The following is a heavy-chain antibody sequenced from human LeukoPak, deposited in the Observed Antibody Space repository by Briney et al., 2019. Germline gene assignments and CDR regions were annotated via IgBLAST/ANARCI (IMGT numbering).Heavy chain of an antibody. J-gene: IGHJ4*02. CDR3: ARDGVIWTTVKIGYYFDY. CDR1: GFTFDDYG. CDR2: INWNGGST. D-gene: IGHD4-11*01. V-gene: IGHV3-20*01. Sequence: GGSLRLSCAASGFTFDDYGMSWVRQAPGKGLEWVSGINWNGGSTGYADSVKGRFTISRDNAKNSLYLQMNSLRAEDTALYHCARDGVIWTTVKIGYYFDYWGQGTLVTVSS.